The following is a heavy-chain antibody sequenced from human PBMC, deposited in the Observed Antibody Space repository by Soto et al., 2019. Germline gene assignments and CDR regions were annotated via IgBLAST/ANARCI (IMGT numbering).Heavy chain of an antibody. CDR3: ARAPRIRGYYDIFDDLRPNYYFDY. CDR1: GGSISSGDYY. J-gene: IGHJ4*02. V-gene: IGHV4-30-4*01. Sequence: SETLSLTCTVSGGSISSGDYYWSWIRQPPGKGLEWIGYIYYSGSTYYNPSLKSRVTISVDTSKNQFSLKLSSVTAADTAVYYCARAPRIRGYYDIFDDLRPNYYFDYWGQGTLVTVSS. D-gene: IGHD3-9*01. CDR2: IYYSGST.